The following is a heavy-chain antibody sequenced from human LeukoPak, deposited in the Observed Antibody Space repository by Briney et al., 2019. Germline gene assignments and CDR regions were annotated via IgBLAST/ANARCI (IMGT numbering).Heavy chain of an antibody. CDR2: INPNSGGT. Sequence: ASVKVSCKASGYTFTGYYMHWVRQAPGQGLEWMGWINPNSGGTNYAQKFQGRVTMTRDTSISTAYMELSRLRSDDTAVYYCESSLYNWNDGGNWFDPWGQGTLVTVSS. CDR1: GYTFTGYY. CDR3: ESSLYNWNDGGNWFDP. V-gene: IGHV1-2*02. D-gene: IGHD1-20*01. J-gene: IGHJ5*02.